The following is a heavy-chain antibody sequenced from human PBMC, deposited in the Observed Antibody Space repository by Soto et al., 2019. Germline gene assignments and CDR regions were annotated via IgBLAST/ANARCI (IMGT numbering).Heavy chain of an antibody. J-gene: IGHJ4*02. Sequence: QITLKESGPTVVKPTETLTLTCTFSGFSLTTSGVGVGWVRQSPGKAPEWLALIYWDDDKRYSPSLNSRLITTKDTSKNQVVLTMANVDPADTATYYCAHRVLRTVFGLVTTTAIYFDFWGPGTPVVVSS. D-gene: IGHD3-3*01. CDR3: AHRVLRTVFGLVTTTAIYFDF. CDR1: GFSLTTSGVG. V-gene: IGHV2-5*02. CDR2: IYWDDDK.